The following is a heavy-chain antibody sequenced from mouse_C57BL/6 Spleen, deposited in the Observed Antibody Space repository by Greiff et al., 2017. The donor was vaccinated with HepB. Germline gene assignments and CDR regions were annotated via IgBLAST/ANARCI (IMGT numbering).Heavy chain of an antibody. CDR1: GFTFSSYA. Sequence: EVHLVESGGGLVKPGGSLKLSCAASGFTFSSYAMSWVRQTPEKRLEWVATISDGGSYTYYPDNVKGRFTISRDNAKNNLYLQMSHLKSEDTAMYYCARERANWFFDYWGQGTTLTVSS. CDR3: ARERANWFFDY. CDR2: ISDGGSYT. D-gene: IGHD4-1*01. J-gene: IGHJ2*01. V-gene: IGHV5-4*01.